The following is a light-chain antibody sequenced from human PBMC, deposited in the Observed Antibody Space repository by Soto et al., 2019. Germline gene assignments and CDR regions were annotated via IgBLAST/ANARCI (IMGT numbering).Light chain of an antibody. CDR3: CSYAGSSTWV. Sequence: QSALTQPASVSGSPGQSITISCTGTSSDVGSYNFVSWYQQHPGKAPKLMIYEGSERPSGVSNRFSGSKSGNTASLTISELQAEDEADYYCCSYAGSSTWVFGGGTKLTVL. CDR2: EGS. V-gene: IGLV2-23*01. J-gene: IGLJ3*02. CDR1: SSDVGSYNF.